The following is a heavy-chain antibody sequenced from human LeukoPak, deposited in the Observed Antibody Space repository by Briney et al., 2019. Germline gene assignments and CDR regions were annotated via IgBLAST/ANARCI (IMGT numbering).Heavy chain of an antibody. CDR2: ISYDGSNK. Sequence: GGSLRLSCAASGFTFSSYSMNWVRQAPGKGLEWVAVISYDGSNKYYADSVKGRFTISRDNSKNTLYLQMNSLRAEDTAVYYCARDIPPDYWGQGTLVTVSS. V-gene: IGHV3-30*05. CDR3: ARDIPPDY. CDR1: GFTFSSYS. J-gene: IGHJ4*02. D-gene: IGHD2-21*01.